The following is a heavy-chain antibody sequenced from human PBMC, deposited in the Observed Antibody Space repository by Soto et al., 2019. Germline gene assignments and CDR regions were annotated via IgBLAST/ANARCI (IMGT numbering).Heavy chain of an antibody. Sequence: PGGSLRLSGAVSGFTFSRYAMNWVRQAPGKGLEWVSVISGRDGSTFYADSVKGRFTISRDNSKNTVYLQMNSLRADYTAIYYCAKTLIRGRIMGGLDSWGLGTLVTVSS. J-gene: IGHJ4*02. CDR2: ISGRDGST. V-gene: IGHV3-23*01. D-gene: IGHD1-26*01. CDR1: GFTFSRYA. CDR3: AKTLIRGRIMGGLDS.